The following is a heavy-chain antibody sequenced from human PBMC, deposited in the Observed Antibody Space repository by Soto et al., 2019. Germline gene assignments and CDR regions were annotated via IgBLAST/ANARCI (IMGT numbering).Heavy chain of an antibody. CDR3: VRGLRLLRRWYYYGMHV. V-gene: IGHV3-7*03. CDR1: GFTFSSSW. Sequence: PGGSLRLSCAASGFTFSSSWMHWVCQAPEKGLEWVADIKCDGSEKYYVDSVKGRLTISRDNAKNSLYLQVNSLRAEDMTVYYCVRGLRLLRRWYYYGMHVWGQGTTVTVSS. CDR2: IKCDGSEK. J-gene: IGHJ6*02. D-gene: IGHD5-12*01.